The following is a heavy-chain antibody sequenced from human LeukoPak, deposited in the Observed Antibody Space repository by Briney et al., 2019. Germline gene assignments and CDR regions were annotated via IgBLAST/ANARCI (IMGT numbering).Heavy chain of an antibody. D-gene: IGHD3-10*01. Sequence: PGGSLRLSCAASGFTFSSYAMHWVRQAPGKGLEWVAVISYDGSNKYYADSVKGRFTISRDNAKNSLYLQMNSLRAEDTAVYYCASGLRGSGITFDVWGKGTTVTVSS. CDR1: GFTFSSYA. CDR3: ASGLRGSGITFDV. CDR2: ISYDGSNK. V-gene: IGHV3-30-3*01. J-gene: IGHJ6*04.